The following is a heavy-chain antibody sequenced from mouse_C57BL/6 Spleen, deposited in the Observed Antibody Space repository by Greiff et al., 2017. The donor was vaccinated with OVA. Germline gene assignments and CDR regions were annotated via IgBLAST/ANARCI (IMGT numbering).Heavy chain of an antibody. D-gene: IGHD4-1*01. CDR1: GYAFSSSW. Sequence: QVQLQQSGPELVKPGASVEISCKASGYAFSSSWMNWVKQRPGKGLEWIGRIYPGDGDTNYNGKFKGKATLTADKSSSTAYMQLSSLTSEDSAVYFCARGCDSWEGYFDYWGQGTTLTVAS. CDR3: ARGCDSWEGYFDY. J-gene: IGHJ2*01. V-gene: IGHV1-82*01. CDR2: IYPGDGDT.